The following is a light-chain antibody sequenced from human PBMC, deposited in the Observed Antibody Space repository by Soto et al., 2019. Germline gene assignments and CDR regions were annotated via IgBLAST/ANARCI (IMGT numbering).Light chain of an antibody. CDR1: QGISSY. Sequence: AIRMTPSPSSLSASTGDRVTINCRASQGISSYLAWYQQKPGKAPKLLIYAASTLQSGVPSRFSGSGSGTEFTLTISSLQPEDFATYYCLQHNSYPRTFGQGTKVDI. V-gene: IGKV1-8*01. J-gene: IGKJ1*01. CDR2: AAS. CDR3: LQHNSYPRT.